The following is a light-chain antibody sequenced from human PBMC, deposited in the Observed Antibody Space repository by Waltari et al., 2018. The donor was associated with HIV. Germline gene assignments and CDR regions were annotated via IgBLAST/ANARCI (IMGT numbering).Light chain of an antibody. J-gene: IGKJ1*01. CDR2: GAS. CDR3: QQYGTSPT. Sequence: EIVLTQSPGTPSLSPGDRATLFCRASQNVDSNYIAWYQHKSGQPPRLLISGASSRATGIPDKFGGSGSGTHFTLTINELAPEDFAMYYCQQYGTSPTFGQGTKVEI. V-gene: IGKV3-20*01. CDR1: QNVDSNY.